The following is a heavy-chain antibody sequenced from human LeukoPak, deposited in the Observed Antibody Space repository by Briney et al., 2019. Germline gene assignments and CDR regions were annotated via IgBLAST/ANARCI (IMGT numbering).Heavy chain of an antibody. Sequence: GGSLRLSCAASGFISDDYGMSWVRHAPGKGLEWVSGINWNGGSTGYADSVKGRFTISRDNAKNSLYLQMKSLRAEDTALYYCARALLYYYGSGIYYFDYWGQGTLVTVSS. CDR2: INWNGGST. CDR1: GFISDDYG. D-gene: IGHD3-10*01. J-gene: IGHJ4*02. V-gene: IGHV3-20*04. CDR3: ARALLYYYGSGIYYFDY.